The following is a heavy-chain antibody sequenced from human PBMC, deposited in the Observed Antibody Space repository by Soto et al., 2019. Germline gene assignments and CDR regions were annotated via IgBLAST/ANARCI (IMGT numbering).Heavy chain of an antibody. J-gene: IGHJ6*02. CDR1: GFTFSSYA. D-gene: IGHD3-22*01. V-gene: IGHV3-23*01. CDR2: ISGSGGST. CDR3: AKDRYYYDSSGYYFSLYRYCGMDV. Sequence: GGSLRLSCAASGFTFSSYAMSWVRQAPGKGLEWVSAISGSGGSTYYADSVKGRFTISRDNSKNTLYLQMNSLRAEDTAVYYCAKDRYYYDSSGYYFSLYRYCGMDVWGQGTTVTVSS.